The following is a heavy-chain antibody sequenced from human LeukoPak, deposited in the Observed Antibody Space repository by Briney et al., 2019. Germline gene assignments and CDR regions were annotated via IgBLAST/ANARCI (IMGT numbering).Heavy chain of an antibody. Sequence: GGSLRLSCAASGFTFNSDWMNWVRQAPGKGLEWVSYISSSGSTIYYADSVKGRFTISRDNSKNTLYLQMNSLRAEDTAVYYCAKDRQQLVRAFDIWGQGTMVTVSS. CDR2: ISSSGSTI. CDR3: AKDRQQLVRAFDI. CDR1: GFTFNSDW. V-gene: IGHV3-48*01. D-gene: IGHD6-13*01. J-gene: IGHJ3*02.